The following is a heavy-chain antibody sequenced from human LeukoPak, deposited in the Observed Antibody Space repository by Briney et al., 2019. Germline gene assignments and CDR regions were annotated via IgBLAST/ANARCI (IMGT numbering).Heavy chain of an antibody. CDR3: ARAPLNYCSSTSCYESGGYYYYGMDI. D-gene: IGHD2-2*01. CDR1: GGTFSSYA. V-gene: IGHV1-69*13. Sequence: ASVKVSCKASGGTFSSYAISWVRQAPGQGLEWMGGIIPIFGTANYAQKFQGRVTITADESTSTAYMELSSLRSEDTAVYYCARAPLNYCSSTSCYESGGYYYYGMDIWGQGTTVTVSS. J-gene: IGHJ6*02. CDR2: IIPIFGTA.